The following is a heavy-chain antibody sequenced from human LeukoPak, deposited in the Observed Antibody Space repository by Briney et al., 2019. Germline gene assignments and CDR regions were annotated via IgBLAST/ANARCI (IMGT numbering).Heavy chain of an antibody. CDR3: AKDRGPTTVQSVTDY. Sequence: GGSLRLSCAASGFTVSSNYMSWVRQAPGKGLEWVSVISGSSNDRYYADSVKGRFTISRDNSKNTLYLQMNSLTAEDTALYYCAKDRGPTTVQSVTDYWGQGTLVTVSS. CDR2: ISGSSNDR. V-gene: IGHV3-23*01. D-gene: IGHD4-17*01. CDR1: GFTVSSNY. J-gene: IGHJ4*02.